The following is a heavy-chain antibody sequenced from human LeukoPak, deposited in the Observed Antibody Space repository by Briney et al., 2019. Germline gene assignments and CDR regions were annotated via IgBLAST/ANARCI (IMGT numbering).Heavy chain of an antibody. CDR3: ARPKLVEMATMLIDL. CDR1: GFTFSSYW. J-gene: IGHJ4*02. CDR2: INSDGSST. V-gene: IGHV3-74*01. Sequence: PGGSLRLSCAASGFTFSSYWMHWVRQAPGKGLVWVSRINSDGSSTSYADSVKGRFTISRDNAKNTLYLQMNSLRAEDTAVYYCARPKLVEMATMLIDLWGQGTLVTVSS. D-gene: IGHD5-24*01.